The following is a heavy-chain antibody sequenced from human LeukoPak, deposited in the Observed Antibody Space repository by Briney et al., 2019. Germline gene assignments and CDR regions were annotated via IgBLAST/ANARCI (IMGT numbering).Heavy chain of an antibody. CDR1: GYTFTGYY. J-gene: IGHJ4*02. Sequence: ASVKVSCKASGYTFTGYYMHWVRQAPGQGLEWMGWINPNSGGTNYAQKFQGWVTMIRDTSISTAYMELSRLRSDDTAVYYCARPTYYGSGSYLFDYWGQGTLVTVSS. CDR2: INPNSGGT. D-gene: IGHD3-10*01. CDR3: ARPTYYGSGSYLFDY. V-gene: IGHV1-2*04.